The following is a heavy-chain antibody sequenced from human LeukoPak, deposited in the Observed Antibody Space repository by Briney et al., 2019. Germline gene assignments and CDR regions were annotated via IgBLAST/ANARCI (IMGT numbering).Heavy chain of an antibody. CDR2: IYYSGST. Sequence: SETLXLTCTVSGGSISSSSYYWGWIRKPQGKGLEWIGSIYYSGSTYYNPSLKSRVTIYVDTAKNQFSLKLSSVTAADTAVYYCARDRYSSSRYYYYMDVWGKGTTVTVSS. J-gene: IGHJ6*03. D-gene: IGHD6-6*01. CDR3: ARDRYSSSRYYYYMDV. V-gene: IGHV4-39*02. CDR1: GGSISSSSYY.